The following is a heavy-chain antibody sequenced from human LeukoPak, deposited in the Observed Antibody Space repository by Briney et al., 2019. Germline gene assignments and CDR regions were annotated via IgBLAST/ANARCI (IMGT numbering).Heavy chain of an antibody. Sequence: GRSLRLSCAASGFTFSSYGMHWVRQAPGKGVEWVAVIWYDGSNKYYADSVKGRFTISRDNSKNTLYLQMNSLRAEDTAVYYCARDEWALQDYYYYGMDVWGQGTTVTVSS. V-gene: IGHV3-33*01. D-gene: IGHD2-8*01. CDR1: GFTFSSYG. CDR3: ARDEWALQDYYYYGMDV. CDR2: IWYDGSNK. J-gene: IGHJ6*02.